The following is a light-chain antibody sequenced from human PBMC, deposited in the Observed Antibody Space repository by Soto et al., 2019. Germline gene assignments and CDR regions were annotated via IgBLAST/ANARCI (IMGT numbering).Light chain of an antibody. Sequence: EIVLTQSPATLSLSPGERATLSCRASQSVSSNLAWFQQKPGQAPRLLIYDASNRATGIPARFSGSGSGTDFTLTISNLEPEDFAVYYCQQRSNWPRTFGQGTRLEIK. J-gene: IGKJ5*01. CDR3: QQRSNWPRT. CDR1: QSVSSN. V-gene: IGKV3-11*01. CDR2: DAS.